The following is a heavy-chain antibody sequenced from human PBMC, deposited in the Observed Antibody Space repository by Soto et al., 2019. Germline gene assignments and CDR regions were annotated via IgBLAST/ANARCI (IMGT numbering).Heavy chain of an antibody. Sequence: GKGLEWVSAISGSGGDTHSADSVKGRFTISRDTSKNPLYLQMNSLKTEDTAVYYCTITFFFQAEDGIRDTVPVSAFLLNRSSDL. CDR3: TITFFFQAEDGIRDTVPVSAFLLNRSSDL. CDR2: ISGSGGDT. D-gene: IGHD3-3*01. V-gene: IGHV3-23*01. J-gene: IGHJ2*01.